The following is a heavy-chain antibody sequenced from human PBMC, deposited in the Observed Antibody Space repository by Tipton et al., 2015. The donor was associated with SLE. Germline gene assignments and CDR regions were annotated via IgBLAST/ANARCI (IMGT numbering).Heavy chain of an antibody. D-gene: IGHD3-22*01. CDR2: VFYSGSSDFYRA. J-gene: IGHJ4*02. CDR1: GVSISDHY. CDR3: AKYFYDATGYQSVDS. Sequence: TLSLTCTVSGVSISDHYWSWIRQPPGKGLECLGYVFYSGSSDFYRAHYSPSLMSRVIISEDSSKNQFSLRLTSVTAADTAVYYCAKYFYDATGYQSVDSWGQGALVTVSS. V-gene: IGHV4-59*11.